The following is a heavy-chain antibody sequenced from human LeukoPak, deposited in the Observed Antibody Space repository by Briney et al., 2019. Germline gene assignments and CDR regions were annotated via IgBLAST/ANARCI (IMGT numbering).Heavy chain of an antibody. V-gene: IGHV3-30*18. Sequence: GRSLRLSCAASGVTFSSYGMHWVRQAPGKGLEWVAVISYDGSIKYYADSVKGRFTISRDNSKNTVYLQMNSLRGEDTAVYYCAKENPSSDDCWGQGTLVTVSS. CDR3: AKENPSSDDC. CDR1: GVTFSSYG. CDR2: ISYDGSIK. J-gene: IGHJ4*02.